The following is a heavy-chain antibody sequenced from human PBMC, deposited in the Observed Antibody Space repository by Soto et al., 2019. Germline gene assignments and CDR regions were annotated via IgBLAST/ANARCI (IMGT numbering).Heavy chain of an antibody. CDR3: ARISSVDPYGYVNGGLDV. J-gene: IGHJ6*02. CDR2: IYHSGKT. D-gene: IGHD5-18*01. V-gene: IGHV4-59*02. Sequence: ASETLSLTCSVSGGSVMSYYWSWIRQSPEKGLEWIGYIYHSGKTNYNPSLKSRVTMSVDTSKNQLSLRLSSVTATDTAVYFCARISSVDPYGYVNGGLDVWGQGTKVTVSS. CDR1: GGSVMSYY.